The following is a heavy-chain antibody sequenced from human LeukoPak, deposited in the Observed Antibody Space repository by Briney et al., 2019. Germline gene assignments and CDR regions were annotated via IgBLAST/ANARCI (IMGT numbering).Heavy chain of an antibody. CDR1: GFTFTNYW. J-gene: IGHJ2*01. Sequence: GGSLRLSCAASGFTFTNYWMSWVRQAPGKGLEWVANIKPDGSEKNYVDSVKGRFTISRDNAKNSLFLQMNSLRAEDTALYYCARGYSYGRNWYFDLWGRGTLVTVSS. D-gene: IGHD5-18*01. CDR2: IKPDGSEK. CDR3: ARGYSYGRNWYFDL. V-gene: IGHV3-7*03.